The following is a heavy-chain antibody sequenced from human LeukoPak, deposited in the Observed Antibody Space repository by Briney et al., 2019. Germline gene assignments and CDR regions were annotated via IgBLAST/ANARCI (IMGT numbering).Heavy chain of an antibody. J-gene: IGHJ6*03. CDR2: ISGSGGST. D-gene: IGHD3-3*01. Sequence: GGSLRLSCAASGFTFSSYAMSWVRQAPGKGLEWVSAISGSGGSTYYADSVKGRFTISRDNSKNTLYLQMNSLRAEDTAVYYCAKADFGVVGSRYYYYMDVWGKGTTVTVSS. V-gene: IGHV3-23*01. CDR3: AKADFGVVGSRYYYYMDV. CDR1: GFTFSSYA.